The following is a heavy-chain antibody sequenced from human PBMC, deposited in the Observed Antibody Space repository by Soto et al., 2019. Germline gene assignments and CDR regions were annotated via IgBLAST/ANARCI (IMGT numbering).Heavy chain of an antibody. CDR3: AAKGYCSGGSCYSNYYYYGMDV. CDR1: GYTFTSYD. V-gene: IGHV1-8*01. Sequence: ASVKVSCKASGYTFTSYDINWVRQATGQGLEWMGWMNPNSGNTGYAQKFQGRVTMTRNTSTSTAYMELSSLRSEDTAVYYCAAKGYCSGGSCYSNYYYYGMDVWGQGTTVTV. CDR2: MNPNSGNT. J-gene: IGHJ6*02. D-gene: IGHD2-15*01.